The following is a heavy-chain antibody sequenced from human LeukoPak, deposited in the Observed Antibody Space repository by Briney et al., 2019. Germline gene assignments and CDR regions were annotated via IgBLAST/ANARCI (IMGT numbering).Heavy chain of an antibody. Sequence: GASVKVSCKASGGTFSSYAISWVRQAPGQGLEWMGGIIPIFGTANYAQKFQGRVTITADESTSTAYMELSSLRSEDTAVYYCARGMRFLRPTFNWFDPWGQGTLVTVSS. CDR3: ARGMRFLRPTFNWFDP. J-gene: IGHJ5*02. V-gene: IGHV1-69*13. CDR2: IIPIFGTA. D-gene: IGHD2-21*01. CDR1: GGTFSSYA.